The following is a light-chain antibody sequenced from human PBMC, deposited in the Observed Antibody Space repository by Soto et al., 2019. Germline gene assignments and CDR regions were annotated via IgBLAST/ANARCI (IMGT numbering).Light chain of an antibody. CDR2: GAS. CDR3: QQYGTSPT. Sequence: EIVLTQSPGTLSLSPGERATLSCRASQSVSNNYLAWYQQKPGQAPRRLIFGASGRATGIPDRFSGSGSGTDFTLTISRLAPEDFAVYYCQQYGTSPTFGQGTKVEIK. J-gene: IGKJ1*01. V-gene: IGKV3-20*01. CDR1: QSVSNNY.